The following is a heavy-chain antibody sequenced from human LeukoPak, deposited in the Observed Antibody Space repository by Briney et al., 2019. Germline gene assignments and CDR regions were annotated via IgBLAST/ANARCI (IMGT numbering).Heavy chain of an antibody. D-gene: IGHD3-10*01. CDR2: ISYSGST. CDR3: ARSEAPMVRGVIMVNWVDP. Sequence: SETLSLTCTVSGGSISSYFWSWIRQPPGKGLEWLGYISYSGSTDYNPSLKSRVTISIDTSKNQFSLKLSSVTAADTAVYYCARSEAPMVRGVIMVNWVDPWGQGTLVTVSS. V-gene: IGHV4-59*01. CDR1: GGSISSYF. J-gene: IGHJ5*02.